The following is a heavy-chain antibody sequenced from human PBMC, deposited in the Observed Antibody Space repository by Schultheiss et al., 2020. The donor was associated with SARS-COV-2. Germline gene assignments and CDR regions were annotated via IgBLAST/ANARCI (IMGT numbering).Heavy chain of an antibody. V-gene: IGHV3-53*01. Sequence: GESLKISCAASGFTVRTNYMSWVRQAPGKGLEWVSVIYSGGSTYYADSVKGRFTISRDNSKNTLYLQMNSLRAEDTAVYYCVRTYDFWSGYYKDWGQGTVVTVSS. CDR1: GFTVRTNY. J-gene: IGHJ4*02. CDR3: VRTYDFWSGYYKD. D-gene: IGHD3-3*01. CDR2: IYSGGST.